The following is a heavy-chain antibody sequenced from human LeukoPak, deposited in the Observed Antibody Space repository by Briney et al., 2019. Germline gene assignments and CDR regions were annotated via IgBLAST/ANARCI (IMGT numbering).Heavy chain of an antibody. CDR2: INHSGST. D-gene: IGHD3-10*01. J-gene: IGHJ4*02. Sequence: SETLSLTCAVYGGSFSGYYWSWIRQPPGKGLEWIGEINHSGSTNYNPSLKSRVTISVDTSKNQFPLKLTSVTAADTAVYYCARGPYYGSGTFGYWGQGTLVTVSS. CDR1: GGSFSGYY. CDR3: ARGPYYGSGTFGY. V-gene: IGHV4-34*01.